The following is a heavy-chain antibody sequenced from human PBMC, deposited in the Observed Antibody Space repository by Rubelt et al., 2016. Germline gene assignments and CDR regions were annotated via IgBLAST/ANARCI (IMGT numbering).Heavy chain of an antibody. J-gene: IGHJ4*02. Sequence: APGKGLEWVGRIKSKTDGGTTDYAAPVKGRFTISSDDSKNTAYLQMNSLKTEDTAVDYCTRSPVYCSSSSCSSGTPDFWGQGTLVAVSS. D-gene: IGHD2-2*01. V-gene: IGHV3-15*01. CDR3: TRSPVYCSSSSCSSGTPDF. CDR2: IKSKTDGGTT.